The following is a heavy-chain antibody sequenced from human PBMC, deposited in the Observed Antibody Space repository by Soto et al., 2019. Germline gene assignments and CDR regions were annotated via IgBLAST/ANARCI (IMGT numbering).Heavy chain of an antibody. Sequence: SETLSLTCAVYGGSFSGYYWSWIRQPPGKGLEWIGEINHSGSTNYNPSLKSRVTISVDTSKNQFSLKLSSVTAADTAVYYCARDPRGTMVRSYYYYMDVWGKGTTVTVSS. CDR2: INHSGST. D-gene: IGHD3-10*01. V-gene: IGHV4-34*01. CDR3: ARDPRGTMVRSYYYYMDV. CDR1: GGSFSGYY. J-gene: IGHJ6*03.